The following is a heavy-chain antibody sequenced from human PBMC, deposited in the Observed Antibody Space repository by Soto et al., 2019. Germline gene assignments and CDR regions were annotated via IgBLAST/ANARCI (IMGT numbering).Heavy chain of an antibody. CDR2: SSSSGAYI. Sequence: QVQLMESGVGLVEPGGSLRLSCAASGFTLEDNYRTWIRQAPGKGLEWVSYSSSSGAYINYAESVKFRFTISRDNAYNSLYLQRDRLRAEDTAVYFCARYTGRRQIGSYDYGLDVWGQGTRVTVS. J-gene: IGHJ6*02. D-gene: IGHD1-1*01. CDR3: ARYTGRRQIGSYDYGLDV. CDR1: GFTLEDNY. V-gene: IGHV3-11*06.